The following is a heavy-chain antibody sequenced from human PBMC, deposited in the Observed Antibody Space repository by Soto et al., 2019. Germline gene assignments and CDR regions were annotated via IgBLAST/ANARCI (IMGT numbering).Heavy chain of an antibody. CDR2: INSDGSST. J-gene: IGHJ6*02. V-gene: IGHV3-74*01. CDR3: ARGWGYFDSSGFPYLYAMDV. CDR1: GFTFSSYW. D-gene: IGHD3-22*01. Sequence: GGSLRLSCAASGFTFSSYWMHWVRQAPGKGLVWVSRINSDGSSTSYADSVKGRFTISRDNAKNTLYLQMNSLRAGDTALYYCARGWGYFDSSGFPYLYAMDVWGQGTTVTVSS.